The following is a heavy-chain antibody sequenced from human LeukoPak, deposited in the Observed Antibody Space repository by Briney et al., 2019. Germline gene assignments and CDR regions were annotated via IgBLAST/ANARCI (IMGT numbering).Heavy chain of an antibody. CDR1: GYTFTSYG. Sequence: GAAVKVSCKASGYTFTSYGISWVRQAPAQGLEWMGWISAYNGNTNYAQKLQGRVTMTTDTSTSTAYMELRSLRSDDTAVYYCARDQRSYYYDSSGYYYVLYYMDVWGKGTTVTISS. J-gene: IGHJ6*03. CDR2: ISAYNGNT. CDR3: ARDQRSYYYDSSGYYYVLYYMDV. V-gene: IGHV1-18*01. D-gene: IGHD3-22*01.